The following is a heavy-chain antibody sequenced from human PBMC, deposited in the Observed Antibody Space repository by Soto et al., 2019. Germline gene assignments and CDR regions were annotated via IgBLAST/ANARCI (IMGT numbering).Heavy chain of an antibody. CDR1: GFSITNTG. Sequence: EVQLVESGGGLVQPGGSLRLSCAASGFSITNTGMHWVRQAPGKGLEWVGRVKSKADGGTADSAAPVKGRFTVSRDDSKNTQYLQMNSLKMEDTAVYYCISYPDFWGGHTPLWGQGTLVTVSS. V-gene: IGHV3-15*07. CDR3: ISYPDFWGGHTPL. CDR2: VKSKADGGTA. J-gene: IGHJ4*02. D-gene: IGHD3-3*01.